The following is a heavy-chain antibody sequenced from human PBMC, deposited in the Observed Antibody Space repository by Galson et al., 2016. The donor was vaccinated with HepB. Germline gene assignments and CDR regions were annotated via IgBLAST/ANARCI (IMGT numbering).Heavy chain of an antibody. D-gene: IGHD2-15*01. CDR1: GGSISSTAYY. CDR2: IYYTGTT. V-gene: IGHV4-31*03. J-gene: IGHJ5*02. CDR3: VRLSGCSGHGCWLPAGDSWFDP. Sequence: TLSLTCSVSGGSISSTAYYWAWIRQLPGKGLEWIGYIYYTGTTYYNPSLDSRVTISLDTSKNLFSLKLTSVTAADTVLYYCVRLSGCSGHGCWLPAGDSWFDPWGQGTLVTVSS.